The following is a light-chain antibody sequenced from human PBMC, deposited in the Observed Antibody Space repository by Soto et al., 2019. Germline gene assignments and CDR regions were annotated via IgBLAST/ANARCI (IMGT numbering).Light chain of an antibody. CDR1: HIXXTH. Sequence: EIVLTQSPDTLSLSPGERATLSCWASHIXXTHLAWFQQRPGQTPRLLIYDASKRDPGIPDRFSGSGSGTDFTLTISRLEPEDFAVYYCQQYGSSPITFGQGTRLEIK. J-gene: IGKJ5*01. CDR3: QQYGSSPIT. CDR2: DAS. V-gene: IGKV3-20*01.